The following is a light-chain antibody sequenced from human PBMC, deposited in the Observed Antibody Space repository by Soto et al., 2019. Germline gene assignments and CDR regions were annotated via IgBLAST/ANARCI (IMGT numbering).Light chain of an antibody. CDR1: SSDVGAYNS. V-gene: IGLV2-8*01. J-gene: IGLJ1*01. CDR2: EVS. Sequence: QSALTEPPSASGSPVHAVTISCTGTSSDVGAYNSVSWYQQHPGKAPKLMIYEVSKRPSGVPDRFSGSKSGNTASLTVSGLQAEDEADYSRSSCAGSLHHYVFGPGTKVPVL. CDR3: SSCAGSLHHYV.